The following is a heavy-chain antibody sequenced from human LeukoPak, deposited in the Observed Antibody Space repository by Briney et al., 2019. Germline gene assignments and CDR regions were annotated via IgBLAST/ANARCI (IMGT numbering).Heavy chain of an antibody. Sequence: GGSLRLSCAASVFTFRIYTMSWVRQAPGRGVEGVANVKQDGSEKYYIDSVKGRFTISRDNAKNSLYLQKNSLRAEDTAVYYCAREAVIYYYYIEVWGKGTTVTVSS. D-gene: IGHD2/OR15-2a*01. CDR3: AREAVIYYYYIEV. CDR1: VFTFRIYT. CDR2: VKQDGSEK. V-gene: IGHV3-7*01. J-gene: IGHJ6*03.